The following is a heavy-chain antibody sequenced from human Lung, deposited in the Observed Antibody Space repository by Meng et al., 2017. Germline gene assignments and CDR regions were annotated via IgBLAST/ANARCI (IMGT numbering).Heavy chain of an antibody. CDR3: ARGGKLAYCGGDCRDY. CDR2: INPRGGST. Sequence: ASVKVSCKASGYTFTSYYMHWVRQAPGQGLEWMGIINPRGGSTSYAQKFQGRVTMTRGTSTSTVNMELSSLRSEDTAVYYCARGGKLAYCGGDCRDYWGQGTLVTVSS. D-gene: IGHD2-21*02. CDR1: GYTFTSYY. J-gene: IGHJ4*02. V-gene: IGHV1-46*01.